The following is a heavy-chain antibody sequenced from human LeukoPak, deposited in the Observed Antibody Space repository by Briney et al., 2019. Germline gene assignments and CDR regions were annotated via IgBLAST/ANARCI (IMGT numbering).Heavy chain of an antibody. CDR2: IIPILGIA. CDR1: GGTFSSYA. CDR3: ARDGHSSGWYYYYYGMDV. D-gene: IGHD6-19*01. V-gene: IGHV1-69*04. J-gene: IGHJ6*02. Sequence: SVKASCKASGGTFSSYAISWVRQTPGQGLEWMGRIIPILGIANYAQKFQGRVTITADKSTSTAYMELSSLRSEDTAVYYCARDGHSSGWYYYYYGMDVWGQGTTVTVSS.